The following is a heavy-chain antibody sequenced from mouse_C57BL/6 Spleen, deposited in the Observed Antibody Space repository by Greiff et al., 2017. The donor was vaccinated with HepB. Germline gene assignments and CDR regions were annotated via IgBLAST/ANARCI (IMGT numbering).Heavy chain of an antibody. CDR2: INPSNGGT. J-gene: IGHJ3*01. CDR3: ARSDYSNTWGVAY. V-gene: IGHV1-53*01. CDR1: GYTFTSYW. Sequence: VQLQQPGTELVKPGASVKLSCKASGYTFTSYWMHWVKQRPGQGLEWIGNINPSNGGTNYNEKFKSKATLTVDKSSSTAYMQLSSLTSEGSAVYYCARSDYSNTWGVAYWGQGTLVTVSA. D-gene: IGHD2-5*01.